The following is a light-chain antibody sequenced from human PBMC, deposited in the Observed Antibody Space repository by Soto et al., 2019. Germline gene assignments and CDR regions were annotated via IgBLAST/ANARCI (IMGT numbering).Light chain of an antibody. V-gene: IGKV3-20*01. Sequence: EIVLTQSPGTLSLSPGERATLSCRASQSVSSSYLAWYQQKPGQAPRLLIYGASSRATGIPDRFSGGGSGTDFTLTISSLQSEDFAVYYCQQYNKWRTFGQGTKVDIK. CDR3: QQYNKWRT. CDR1: QSVSSSY. J-gene: IGKJ1*01. CDR2: GAS.